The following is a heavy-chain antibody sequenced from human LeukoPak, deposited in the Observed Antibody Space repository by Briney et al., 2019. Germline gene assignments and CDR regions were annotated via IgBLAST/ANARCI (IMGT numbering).Heavy chain of an antibody. Sequence: KAGGSLRLSCAASGFTFSSYTMNWVRQAPGKGLEWVSSIRSSSSSTYYADSVVGRFTISRDNAKNSLFLQMNSLRAEDTAVYYCARVDYGDYGAFDIWGQGTMVTVSS. J-gene: IGHJ3*02. CDR1: GFTFSSYT. V-gene: IGHV3-21*01. CDR3: ARVDYGDYGAFDI. D-gene: IGHD4-17*01. CDR2: IRSSSSST.